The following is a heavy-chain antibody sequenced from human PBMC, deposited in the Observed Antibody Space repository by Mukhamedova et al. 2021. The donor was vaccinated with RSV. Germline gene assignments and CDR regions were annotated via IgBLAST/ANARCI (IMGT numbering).Heavy chain of an antibody. D-gene: IGHD6-13*01. V-gene: IGHV1-18*01. Sequence: LEWMGWISAYNGNTNYAQKLQGRVTMTTDTSTSTAYMELRSLRSDDTAVYYCARGSSSWQEYYYYGMDVWG. CDR2: ISAYNGNT. J-gene: IGHJ6*02. CDR3: ARGSSSWQEYYYYGMDV.